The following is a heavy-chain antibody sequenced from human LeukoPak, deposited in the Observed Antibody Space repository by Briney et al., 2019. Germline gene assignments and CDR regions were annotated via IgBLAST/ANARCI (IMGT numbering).Heavy chain of an antibody. Sequence: SETLSLTCTVSGGSIRSGGYYWSWIRQHPGKGLKWIGYIYYSGSTYYNPSLKSRVTISVDTSKNQFSLKLTSVTAADTAVYYCADTLVRGFYFDYWGQGTLVTVSS. J-gene: IGHJ4*02. CDR3: ADTLVRGFYFDY. D-gene: IGHD3-10*01. CDR1: GGSIRSGGYY. V-gene: IGHV4-31*03. CDR2: IYYSGST.